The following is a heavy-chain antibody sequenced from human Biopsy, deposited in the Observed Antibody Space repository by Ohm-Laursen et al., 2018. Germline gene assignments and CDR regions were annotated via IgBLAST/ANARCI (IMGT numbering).Heavy chain of an antibody. CDR1: GYTFTGYH. Sequence: ASVKVSCKASGYTFTGYHVHWVRQAPEQGLEWMGWINAKTGDTNYAQKFQGRVTMTRDTSISTAYVDLSSLRPDDTAVYYCTRGGYYYDSLAYYYWFDPWGQGTLVIVSS. V-gene: IGHV1-2*02. CDR2: INAKTGDT. CDR3: TRGGYYYDSLAYYYWFDP. D-gene: IGHD3-22*01. J-gene: IGHJ5*02.